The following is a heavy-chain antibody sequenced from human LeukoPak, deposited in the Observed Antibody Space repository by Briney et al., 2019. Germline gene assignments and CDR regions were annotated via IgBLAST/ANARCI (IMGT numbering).Heavy chain of an antibody. CDR3: ASGDLGFYGMDV. J-gene: IGHJ6*02. Sequence: GGSLRLSCAASGFTFSSYSMIWVRQAPGKGLEWVSSISSSSSYIYYADSVKGRFTISRDNAKNSLYLQMNSLRAEDTAVYYCASGDLGFYGMDVWGQGTTVTVSS. D-gene: IGHD7-27*01. CDR1: GFTFSSYS. V-gene: IGHV3-21*01. CDR2: ISSSSSYI.